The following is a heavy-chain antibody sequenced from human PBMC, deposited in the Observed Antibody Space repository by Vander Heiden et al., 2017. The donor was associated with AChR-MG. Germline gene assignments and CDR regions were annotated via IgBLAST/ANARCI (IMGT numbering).Heavy chain of an antibody. J-gene: IGHJ5*02. D-gene: IGHD1-7*01. V-gene: IGHV1-69*06. CDR2: IIPIFGTA. Sequence: QVQLVQSGAEVKKPGSSVKVSCKASGSTFSSSAISWVRQAPGQGLEWMGGIIPIFGTANYAQKFQGRVTITADKSTSTAYMELSSLRSEDTAVYYCARDNLELRLNSWFDPWGQGTLVTVSS. CDR3: ARDNLELRLNSWFDP. CDR1: GSTFSSSA.